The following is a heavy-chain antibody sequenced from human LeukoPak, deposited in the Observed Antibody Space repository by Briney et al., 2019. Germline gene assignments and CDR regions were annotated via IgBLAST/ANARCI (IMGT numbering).Heavy chain of an antibody. CDR2: ISGSGGST. Sequence: GGSLRLSCAASGFTFSSYAMSWVRQAPGKGLGWVSAISGSGGSTYYADSVKGRFTISRDNSKNTLYLQMNSLRAEDTAVYYCAKDTTMIVVVTSFDYWGRGTLVTVSS. D-gene: IGHD3-22*01. V-gene: IGHV3-23*01. CDR1: GFTFSSYA. CDR3: AKDTTMIVVVTSFDY. J-gene: IGHJ4*02.